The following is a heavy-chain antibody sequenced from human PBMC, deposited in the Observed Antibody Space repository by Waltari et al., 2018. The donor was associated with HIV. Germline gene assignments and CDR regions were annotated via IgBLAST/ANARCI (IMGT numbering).Heavy chain of an antibody. V-gene: IGHV4-34*01. D-gene: IGHD3-9*01. CDR2: INHSGST. J-gene: IGHJ6*02. Sequence: QVHPPQSGVRLLVPSENLCVPYAAPGGSFSAHSVSWVRPPRWQGLEWSGEINHSGSTNCNPSLKSRVTISVDTSKNQFSLKLSSVTAADTAVYYCARAGYYDTRPYYYYCMDVWGQGTTVTVSS. CDR3: ARAGYYDTRPYYYYCMDV. CDR1: GGSFSAHS.